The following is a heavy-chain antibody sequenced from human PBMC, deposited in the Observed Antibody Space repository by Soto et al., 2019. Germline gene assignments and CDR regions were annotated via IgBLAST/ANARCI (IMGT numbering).Heavy chain of an antibody. CDR3: AIYYYYSSGYWAHDAFDI. D-gene: IGHD3-22*01. V-gene: IGHV1-69*13. J-gene: IGHJ3*02. Sequence: EASVKVSCKASGGTFSSYAISWVRQAPGQGLEWMGGTIPIFGTANYAQKIQGRVTITADESTSTAYMERSSLRSEDTAVYYCAIYYYYSSGYWAHDAFDIWGQGTMVTVSS. CDR2: TIPIFGTA. CDR1: GGTFSSYA.